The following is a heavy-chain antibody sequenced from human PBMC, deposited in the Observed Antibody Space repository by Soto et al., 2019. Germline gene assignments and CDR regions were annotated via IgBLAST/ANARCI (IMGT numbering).Heavy chain of an antibody. J-gene: IGHJ6*02. CDR2: INHSGST. CDR3: ARCVCWHSAWASHYYGMDV. V-gene: IGHV4-34*01. Sequence: LSLTCAVYGGSFSGYYWSWIRQPPGKGLEWIGEINHSGSTNYNPSLKSRVTISVDTSKNQFSLKLSSVTAADTAVYYCARCVCWHSAWASHYYGMDVWGQGTTDTVSS. D-gene: IGHD2-21*01. CDR1: GGSFSGYY.